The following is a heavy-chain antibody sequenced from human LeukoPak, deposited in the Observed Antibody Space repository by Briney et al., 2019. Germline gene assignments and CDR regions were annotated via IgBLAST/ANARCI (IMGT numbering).Heavy chain of an antibody. CDR3: ATLSDAIAAAGTRNY. J-gene: IGHJ4*02. CDR2: ISGSGGST. D-gene: IGHD6-13*01. CDR1: GFTFSSYA. Sequence: GGSLRLSCAASGFTFSSYAMSWVRQAPGKGLEWVSVISGSGGSTNYADSVNGRFTISRDNSKNMLHLQMSSLRAEDTAVYYCATLSDAIAAAGTRNYWGQGTLVTVSS. V-gene: IGHV3-23*01.